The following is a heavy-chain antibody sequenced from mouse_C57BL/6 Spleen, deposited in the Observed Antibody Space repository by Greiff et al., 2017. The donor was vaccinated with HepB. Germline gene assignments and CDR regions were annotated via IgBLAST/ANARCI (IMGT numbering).Heavy chain of an antibody. CDR3: ARHTVDYGYAMDY. D-gene: IGHD2-4*01. J-gene: IGHJ4*01. CDR1: GFTFSSYT. V-gene: IGHV5-9*01. Sequence: EVKLVESGGGLVKPGGSLKLSCAASGFTFSSYTMSWVRQTPEKRLEWVATISGGGGNTYYPDSVKGRITISRDNAKKTLYQQMSSLRSEDTALYYCARHTVDYGYAMDYWGQGTSVTDSS. CDR2: ISGGGGNT.